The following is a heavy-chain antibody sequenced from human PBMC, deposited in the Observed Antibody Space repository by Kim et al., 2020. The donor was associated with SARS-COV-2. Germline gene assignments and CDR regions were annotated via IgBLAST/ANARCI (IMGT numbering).Heavy chain of an antibody. V-gene: IGHV6-1*01. Sequence: YAVSVKSRITINPDTSKNQFSLQLNSVTPEDTAVYYCAREDVYLDSSSSNWGQGTLVTVSS. J-gene: IGHJ4*02. CDR3: AREDVYLDSSSSN. D-gene: IGHD6-13*01.